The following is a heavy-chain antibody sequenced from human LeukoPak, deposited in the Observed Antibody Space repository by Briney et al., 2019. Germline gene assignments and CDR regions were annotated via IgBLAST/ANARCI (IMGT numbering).Heavy chain of an antibody. J-gene: IGHJ4*02. CDR3: ARGQWLPVYDF. CDR2: IYHSGST. V-gene: IGHV4-59*01. CDR1: GGFNTHYY. D-gene: IGHD3-22*01. Sequence: PSETLSLTCSVSGGFNTHYYWTWIRLPPGKGLELIGYIYHSGSTNYNPSLNSRVTISVDTSKNHFSLKLSSVTAADTAVYYCARGQWLPVYDFWGQGILVTVSS.